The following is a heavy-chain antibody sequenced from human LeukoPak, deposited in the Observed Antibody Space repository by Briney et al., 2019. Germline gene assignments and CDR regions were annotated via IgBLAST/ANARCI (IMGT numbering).Heavy chain of an antibody. J-gene: IGHJ5*02. CDR3: ARDGPDGYNPRWFDP. CDR1: GGSMSGYY. Sequence: PSETLSLTCSVSGGSMSGYYWSWIRQPPGKGLEWIGYIFYSGGTNYNPSLKSRVTISVDTSKNQFSLKLSSVTAADTAVYYCARDGPDGYNPRWFDPWGQGTLVTVSS. D-gene: IGHD5-24*01. V-gene: IGHV4-59*13. CDR2: IFYSGGT.